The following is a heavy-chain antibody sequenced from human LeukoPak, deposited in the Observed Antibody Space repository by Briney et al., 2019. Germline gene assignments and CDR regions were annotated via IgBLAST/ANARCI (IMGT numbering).Heavy chain of an antibody. CDR1: GDSISSSSYY. V-gene: IGHV4-39*07. CDR3: ARDTSSRYSGYEIDY. D-gene: IGHD5-12*01. J-gene: IGHJ4*02. Sequence: SETLSLTCTVSGDSISSSSYYWGWIRQPPGKGLEWIGSIYYSGSTYYNPSLKSRVTISVDTSKNQFSLKLSSVTAADTAVYYCARDTSSRYSGYEIDYWGQGTLVTVSS. CDR2: IYYSGST.